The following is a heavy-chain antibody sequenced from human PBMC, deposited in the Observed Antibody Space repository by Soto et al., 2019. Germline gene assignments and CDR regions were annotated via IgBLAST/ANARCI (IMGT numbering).Heavy chain of an antibody. CDR3: AREDDYGYRYINYGLDV. CDR1: GFTFNIYA. CDR2: ISFDGTKK. Sequence: GGSLRPACAASGFTFNIYALHWVRQAPGKGLEWVAVISFDGTKKYYSDSVKGRFTISRDNLKNTLYLQMNNLRVEDAALYFCAREDDYGYRYINYGLDVWGQGTTVTVSS. J-gene: IGHJ6*02. D-gene: IGHD4-17*01. V-gene: IGHV3-30-3*01.